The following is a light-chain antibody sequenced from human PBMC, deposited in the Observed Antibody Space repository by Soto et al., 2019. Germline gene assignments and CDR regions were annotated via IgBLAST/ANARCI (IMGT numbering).Light chain of an antibody. Sequence: DIQLTQSPSFLSASVGDRVTITCRASQGISSYLAWYQQKPGKAAKLLIYAASTLQSGVPSRFSGSGSGTEFTLTISSLQPEDFATYCCQQLNSYPITFGQGTRLEIK. V-gene: IGKV1-9*01. J-gene: IGKJ5*01. CDR3: QQLNSYPIT. CDR1: QGISSY. CDR2: AAS.